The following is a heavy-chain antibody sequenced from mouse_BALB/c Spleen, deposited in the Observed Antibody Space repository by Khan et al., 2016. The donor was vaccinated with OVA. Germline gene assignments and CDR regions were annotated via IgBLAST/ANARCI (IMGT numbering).Heavy chain of an antibody. D-gene: IGHD1-1*01. CDR3: ARKNGSDFDY. J-gene: IGHJ2*01. CDR1: GYSFTGYF. Sequence: VQLKQSGPELVKPGASVKISCKASGYSFTGYFMNWVMQSHGKSLEWIGRINPHIGETFYNQKFKGKAILTVDASSSTVHMELRSLASEDSAVYYCARKNGSDFDYWGQGTTLTVSS. V-gene: IGHV1-20*02. CDR2: INPHIGET.